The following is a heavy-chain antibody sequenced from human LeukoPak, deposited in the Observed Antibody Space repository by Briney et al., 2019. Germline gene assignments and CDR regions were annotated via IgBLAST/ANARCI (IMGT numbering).Heavy chain of an antibody. D-gene: IGHD6-13*01. J-gene: IGHJ5*02. CDR2: INPSGSFT. V-gene: IGHV3-74*01. CDR3: ARAGSSSWWSPVSLPDTNWFDP. CDR1: GFTFSSNW. Sequence: PGGSLRLSCEASGFTFSSNWMHWVRQVPGKGLVWVSLINPSGSFTTYADSVKSRFTISRDNSKNTLYLQMNSLRAEDTAVYYCARAGSSSWWSPVSLPDTNWFDPWGQGTLVTVSS.